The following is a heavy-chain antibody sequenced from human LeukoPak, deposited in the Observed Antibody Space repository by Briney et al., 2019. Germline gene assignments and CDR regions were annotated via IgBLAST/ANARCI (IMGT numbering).Heavy chain of an antibody. CDR3: AREYCSSTSCSNWFDP. D-gene: IGHD2-2*01. CDR1: GYTFTDYY. J-gene: IGHJ5*02. CDR2: INPNSGGT. Sequence: ASVKVSCKASGYTFTDYYIHWVRQAPGQGLEWMGWINPNSGGTNYAQKFQGRVTMTRDTSISTAYMELSRLRSDDTAVYYCAREYCSSTSCSNWFDPWGQGTLVTVSS. V-gene: IGHV1-2*02.